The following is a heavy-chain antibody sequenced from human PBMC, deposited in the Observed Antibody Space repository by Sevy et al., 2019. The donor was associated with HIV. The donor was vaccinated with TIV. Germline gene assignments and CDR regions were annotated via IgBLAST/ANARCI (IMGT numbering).Heavy chain of an antibody. D-gene: IGHD2-15*01. V-gene: IGHV3-48*03. Sequence: GGSLRLSCAASGFTFSSYEMNWVRQAPGKGLEWVSYISSSGSTIYYADSVKGRFTISRDNAKNSLYLQMNSLRAEDTAVYYCARKGYCSGGSCYYYYGMDVWGQGTMVTVSS. J-gene: IGHJ6*02. CDR2: ISSSGSTI. CDR3: ARKGYCSGGSCYYYYGMDV. CDR1: GFTFSSYE.